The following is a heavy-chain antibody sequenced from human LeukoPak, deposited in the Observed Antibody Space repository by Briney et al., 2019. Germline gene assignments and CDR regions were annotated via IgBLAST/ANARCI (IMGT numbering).Heavy chain of an antibody. CDR2: INHNGNVN. CDR3: VRGGGLDV. V-gene: IGHV3-7*03. CDR1: GFTFSSYW. Sequence: GGSLRLPCAASGFTFSSYWMNWARQAPGKGLEWVASINHNGNVNYYVDSVKGRSTISRDNAKNSLYLQMSNLRAEDTAVYFCVRGGGLDVWGQGATVTVSS. J-gene: IGHJ6*02. D-gene: IGHD3-16*01.